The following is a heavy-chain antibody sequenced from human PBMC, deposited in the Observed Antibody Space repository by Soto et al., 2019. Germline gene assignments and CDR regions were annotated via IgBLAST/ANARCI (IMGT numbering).Heavy chain of an antibody. J-gene: IGHJ4*02. D-gene: IGHD3-3*01. Sequence: KSSETLSLTCTVSGGSISSYYWSWIRQPAGKGLEWIGRIYTSGSTNYNPSLKSRVTMSVDTSKNQFSLKLSSVTAADTAVYYCARENVDFWSGYHDYWGQGTLVTVPQ. V-gene: IGHV4-4*07. CDR2: IYTSGST. CDR1: GGSISSYY. CDR3: ARENVDFWSGYHDY.